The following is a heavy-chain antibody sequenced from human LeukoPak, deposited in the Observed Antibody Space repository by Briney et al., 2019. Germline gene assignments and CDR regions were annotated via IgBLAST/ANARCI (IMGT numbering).Heavy chain of an antibody. J-gene: IGHJ6*02. CDR2: IYYSGST. CDR3: ARTTVTRYYYYYYGMDV. CDR1: GGSISSGGYS. Sequence: SETLSLTCTVSGGSISSGGYSWSWIRQHPGKGLEWIGYIYYSGSTYYNPSLKSRVTISVDTSKNQFSLKLSSVTAADTAVYYCARTTVTRYYYYYYGMDVWGQGTTVTVSS. V-gene: IGHV4-31*03. D-gene: IGHD4-17*01.